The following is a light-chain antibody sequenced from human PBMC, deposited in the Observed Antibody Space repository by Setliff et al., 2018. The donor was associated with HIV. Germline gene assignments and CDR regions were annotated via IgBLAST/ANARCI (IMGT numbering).Light chain of an antibody. CDR2: DNN. J-gene: IGLJ3*02. V-gene: IGLV1-51*01. CDR1: SSNIGNNY. CDR3: GTWDSSLSAGV. Sequence: QSVLTQPPSVSAAPGQKVTTSCSGSSSNIGNNYASWYQQLPAAAPKLLIYDNNKRPSGIPDRFSGSKSGTSATLGITGLQTGDEADYYCGTWDSSLSAGVFGGGTKVTVL.